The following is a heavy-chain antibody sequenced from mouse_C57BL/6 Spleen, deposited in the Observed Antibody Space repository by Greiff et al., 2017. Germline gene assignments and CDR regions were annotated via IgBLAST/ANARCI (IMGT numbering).Heavy chain of an antibody. CDR3: ARWGAVDYFDY. CDR2: IDPSDSYT. V-gene: IGHV1-50*01. J-gene: IGHJ2*01. CDR1: GYTFTSYW. Sequence: QVQLQQPGAELVQPGASVTLSCKASGYTFTSYWMQWVNQRPGQGLEWLGEIDPSDSYTNYNRKFNGKARLTVDTSSSTAYMQLSSLASEDSAVYYCARWGAVDYFDYWGKGTTLTVSS. D-gene: IGHD1-1*01.